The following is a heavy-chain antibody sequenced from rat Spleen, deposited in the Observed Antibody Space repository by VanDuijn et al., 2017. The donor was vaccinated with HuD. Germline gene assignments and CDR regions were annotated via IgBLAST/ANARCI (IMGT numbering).Heavy chain of an antibody. CDR2: ISYDDTST. J-gene: IGHJ1*01. CDR3: TRRGNWVYWHFDF. Sequence: EVQLVESGGGLVQPGRSLKLSCAVSGFTFSDYYMAWVRQAPTKGLEWVASISYDDTSTHYRDSVKGRFTISRDDARSTLYLQMDSLRSEDAATYYCTRRGNWVYWHFDFWGPGTMVTVSS. V-gene: IGHV5-20*01. CDR1: GFTFSDYY. D-gene: IGHD1-7*01.